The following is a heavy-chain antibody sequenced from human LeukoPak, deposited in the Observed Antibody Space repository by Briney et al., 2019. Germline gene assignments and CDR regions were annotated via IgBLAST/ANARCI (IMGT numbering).Heavy chain of an antibody. CDR1: GYTFTSYG. D-gene: IGHD6-19*01. Sequence: ASVKVSCKASGYTFTSYGISWVRQAPGQGLEWMGWISAYNGNTNYAQELQGRVTMTTDTSTSTAYMELRSLRSDDTAVYYCARTPVEQWLVLSDWFDPWGQGTLVTVSS. V-gene: IGHV1-18*01. CDR3: ARTPVEQWLVLSDWFDP. J-gene: IGHJ5*02. CDR2: ISAYNGNT.